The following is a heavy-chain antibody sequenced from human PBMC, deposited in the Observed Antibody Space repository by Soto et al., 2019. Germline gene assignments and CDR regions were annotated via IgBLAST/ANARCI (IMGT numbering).Heavy chain of an antibody. J-gene: IGHJ5*02. CDR3: TRQSCSSTSCYSWVSWFDP. CDR2: IYYSGST. Sequence: QVQLQESGPGLVKPSETLSLTCTVSGGSISSYYWSWIRQPPGKGLEWIGYIYYSGSTKYNPSIKSRVTISVDTSKNQFSLKLSSVTAADTAVYYCTRQSCSSTSCYSWVSWFDPWGQGTLVTVSS. CDR1: GGSISSYY. V-gene: IGHV4-59*08. D-gene: IGHD2-2*01.